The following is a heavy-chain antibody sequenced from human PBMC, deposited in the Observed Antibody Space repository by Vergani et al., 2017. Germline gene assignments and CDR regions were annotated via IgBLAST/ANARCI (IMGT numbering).Heavy chain of an antibody. Sequence: QVQLVQSGAEVKKPGSSVKVSCKASGGTFSSYAISWVRQAPGQGLEWMGGIIPIFGTANYAQKFQGRVPITAGESTRTAYMELSSLRSEDTAVYYCASRFDAYNWNYEKGGHYDYWGQGTLVTVSS. V-gene: IGHV1-69*01. CDR3: ASRFDAYNWNYEKGGHYDY. D-gene: IGHD1-7*01. J-gene: IGHJ4*02. CDR1: GGTFSSYA. CDR2: IIPIFGTA.